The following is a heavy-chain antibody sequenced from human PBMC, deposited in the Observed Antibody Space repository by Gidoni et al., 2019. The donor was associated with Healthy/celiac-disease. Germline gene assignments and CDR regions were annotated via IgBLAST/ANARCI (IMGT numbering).Heavy chain of an antibody. CDR1: GFTFSSYA. D-gene: IGHD3-3*01. CDR3: ARSFRIFGVVDLDY. Sequence: QVQLVESGGGVVQPGRSLRLSCAASGFTFSSYAMHWVRQAPGKGLEWVAVISYDGSNKYYADSVKGRFTISRDNSKNTLYLQMNSLRAEDTAVYYCARSFRIFGVVDLDYWGQGTLVTVSS. CDR2: ISYDGSNK. V-gene: IGHV3-30*01. J-gene: IGHJ4*02.